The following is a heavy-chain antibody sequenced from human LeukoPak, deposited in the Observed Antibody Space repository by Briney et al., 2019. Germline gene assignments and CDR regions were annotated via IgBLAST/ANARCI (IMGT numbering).Heavy chain of an antibody. CDR3: ARDILTGYLAPDY. V-gene: IGHV3-21*01. J-gene: IGHJ4*02. CDR1: GFTFSSYS. Sequence: GGSLRLSCAASGFTFSSYSMNWVRQAPGKGLEWVSSISSSSSYIYYADSVKGRFTISRDNAKNSLYLQMNSLRAEDTAVYYCARDILTGYLAPDYWAREPWSPSPQ. CDR2: ISSSSSYI. D-gene: IGHD3-9*01.